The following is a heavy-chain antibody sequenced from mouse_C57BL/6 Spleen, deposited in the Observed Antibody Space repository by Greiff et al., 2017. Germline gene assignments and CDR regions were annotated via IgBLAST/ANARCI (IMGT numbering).Heavy chain of an antibody. V-gene: IGHV1-54*01. Sequence: VQLQQSGAELVRPGTSVKVSCKASGYAFTNYLIEWVKQRPGKGLEWIGVINPGSGGTNYNEKFKGKATLTADKSSSTAYMQLSSLTSEDSAVYFCARGDPHWDFDVWGTGTTVTVSS. J-gene: IGHJ1*03. CDR2: INPGSGGT. CDR1: GYAFTNYL. CDR3: ARGDPHWDFDV.